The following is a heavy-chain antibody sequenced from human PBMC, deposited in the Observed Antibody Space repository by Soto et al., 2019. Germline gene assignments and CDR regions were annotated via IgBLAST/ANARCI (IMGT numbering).Heavy chain of an antibody. Sequence: GASVKVSCKASGGTFSSYAISWVRQAPGQGLEWMGGIIPIFGTANYAQKFQGRVTITADESTSTAYMELSSLRSEDTAVYYCARDIEGGSPPGGKGTRVTVSS. J-gene: IGHJ5*02. CDR3: ARDIEGGSPP. D-gene: IGHD2-15*01. CDR2: IIPIFGTA. V-gene: IGHV1-69*13. CDR1: GGTFSSYA.